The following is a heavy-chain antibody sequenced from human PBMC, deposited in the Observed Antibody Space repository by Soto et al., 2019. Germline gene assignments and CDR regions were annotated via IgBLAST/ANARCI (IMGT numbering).Heavy chain of an antibody. J-gene: IGHJ6*03. CDR2: IIPKHGTA. Sequence: QGQLVQSGAEVKKPGSSVKVSCTASEGTFSAYTINWVRQAPGQRLEWMARIIPKHGTATYAEKFQGRAATTADRSTNTAYVELSSLRSDDTAVYYCARHVPLPVSKFYYMDLWGRWTTVNVPS. CDR3: ARHVPLPVSKFYYMDL. CDR1: EGTFSAYT. V-gene: IGHV1-69*08. D-gene: IGHD2-2*01.